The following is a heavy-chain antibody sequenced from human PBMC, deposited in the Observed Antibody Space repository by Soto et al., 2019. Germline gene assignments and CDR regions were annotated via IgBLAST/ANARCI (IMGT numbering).Heavy chain of an antibody. V-gene: IGHV3-30*18. CDR3: AKMQVMKSRPDYYYGMDV. CDR1: GFTFSSYG. D-gene: IGHD2-21*01. CDR2: ISYDGSTK. Sequence: QVQLVESGGGVVQPGRSLRLSCAASGFTFSSYGMHWVRQAPGKGLEWVAVISYDGSTKYYADSVQGRFTISRDTSKNTMYLQMNSLRAEDTAVYYCAKMQVMKSRPDYYYGMDVWGQGTTVTVSS. J-gene: IGHJ6*02.